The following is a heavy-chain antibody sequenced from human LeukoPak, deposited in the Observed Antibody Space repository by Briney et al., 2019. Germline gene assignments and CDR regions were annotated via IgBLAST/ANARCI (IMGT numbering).Heavy chain of an antibody. CDR3: AREYCSTTSCHYFDY. J-gene: IGHJ4*02. CDR1: GDSVSSNSAA. V-gene: IGHV6-1*01. CDR2: TYYRSKWYN. Sequence: SQTLSLTCAISGDSVSSNSAAWNWIRQSPSRGLEWLGRTYYRSKWYNDYAVSVKSRITINPDTSKNQFSLQLISVTPEDTAVYYCAREYCSTTSCHYFDYWGQGTLVTVSS. D-gene: IGHD2-2*01.